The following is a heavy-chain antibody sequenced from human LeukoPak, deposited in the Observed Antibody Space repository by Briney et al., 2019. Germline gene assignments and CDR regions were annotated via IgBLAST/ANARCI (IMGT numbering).Heavy chain of an antibody. Sequence: GGSLRLSCAASGFTFSSYGMHWVRQAPGKGLEWVAVIWYDGSNKYYADSVKGRFTISRDISTDTLWLQMDSLRTEDTAVCYCAKGPLRGTAAAIDYWGQGTLVTVSS. D-gene: IGHD2-2*01. CDR2: IWYDGSNK. J-gene: IGHJ4*02. V-gene: IGHV3-30*02. CDR1: GFTFSSYG. CDR3: AKGPLRGTAAAIDY.